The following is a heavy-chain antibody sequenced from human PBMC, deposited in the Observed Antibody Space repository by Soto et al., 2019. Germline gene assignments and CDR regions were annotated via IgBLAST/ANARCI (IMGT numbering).Heavy chain of an antibody. CDR1: GFTFSSYA. CDR3: AKDREVRGIYYFDY. D-gene: IGHD3-10*01. CDR2: ISGSGGST. Sequence: AGGSLRLSCAASGFTFSSYAMSWVRQAPGKGLEWVSAISGSGGSTNYADSVKGRFTISRDNSNSTLFLQMNSLRAEDTAVYYCAKDREVRGIYYFDYWGRGTLVTVSS. V-gene: IGHV3-23*01. J-gene: IGHJ4*02.